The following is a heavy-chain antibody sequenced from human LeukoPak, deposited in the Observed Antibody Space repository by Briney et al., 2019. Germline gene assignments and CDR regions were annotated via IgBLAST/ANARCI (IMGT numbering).Heavy chain of an antibody. CDR1: GGSISSSSYY. J-gene: IGHJ4*02. CDR3: ARTRGVVVPAAIFGL. CDR2: IYYSGST. Sequence: SETLSLTCTVSGGSISSSSYYWGWIRQPPGKGLEWIGSIYYSGSTYYNPSLKSRVTISVDTSKNQFSLKLSSVTAADTAVYYCARTRGVVVPAAIFGLWGQGTLVTVSS. D-gene: IGHD2-2*02. V-gene: IGHV4-39*01.